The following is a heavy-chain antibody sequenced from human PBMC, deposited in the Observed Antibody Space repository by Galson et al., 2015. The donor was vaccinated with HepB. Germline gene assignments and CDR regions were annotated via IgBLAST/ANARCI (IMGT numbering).Heavy chain of an antibody. V-gene: IGHV1-46*01. CDR3: ARPLYDSSGSPWWGWFDP. CDR2: INPSGGST. Sequence: SVKVSCKASGYTFTSYYMHWVRQAPGQGLEWMGIINPSGGSTSYAQKFQGRVTMTRDTSTSTVYMELSSLRSEDTAVYYCARPLYDSSGSPWWGWFDPWGQGTLVTVSS. J-gene: IGHJ5*02. CDR1: GYTFTSYY. D-gene: IGHD3-22*01.